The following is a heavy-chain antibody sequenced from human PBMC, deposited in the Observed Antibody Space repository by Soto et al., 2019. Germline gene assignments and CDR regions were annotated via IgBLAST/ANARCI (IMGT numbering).Heavy chain of an antibody. J-gene: IGHJ6*02. CDR2: ISSSSYI. CDR1: GFTFSSYS. V-gene: IGHV3-21*01. CDR3: ARDGMSSSWYHYGMDV. D-gene: IGHD6-13*01. Sequence: GGSLRLSCAASGFTFSSYSMNWVRQAPGKGLEWVSSISSSSYIYYADSVKGRFTISRDNAKNSLYLQMNSLRAEDTAVYYCARDGMSSSWYHYGMDVWGQGTTVTVSS.